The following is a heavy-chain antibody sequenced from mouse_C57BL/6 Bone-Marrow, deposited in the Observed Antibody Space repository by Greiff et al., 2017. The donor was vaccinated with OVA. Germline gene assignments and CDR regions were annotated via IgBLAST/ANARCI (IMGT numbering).Heavy chain of an antibody. J-gene: IGHJ1*03. V-gene: IGHV5-9-1*02. CDR3: TKVLAAFDV. CDR2: ISSGGDYI. CDR1: GFTFSSYA. Sequence: EVKLVESGAGLVKPGGSLKLSCAASGFTFSSYAMSWVRQTPEKRLEWVAYISSGGDYIYYADTVKGRFTISRDNARNTLYLQMSSLKSEDTAMYYCTKVLAAFDVWGTGTTVTVSS. D-gene: IGHD1-3*01.